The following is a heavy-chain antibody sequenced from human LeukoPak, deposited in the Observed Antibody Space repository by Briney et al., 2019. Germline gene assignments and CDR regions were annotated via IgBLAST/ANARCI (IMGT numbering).Heavy chain of an antibody. Sequence: SETLSLTCTVSGGSISSSSYYWGWIRQPPGKGLEWIGSIYYSGSTYYNPSLKSRVTISVDTAKNQFSLNLSSVTAADTAMYYYACLKKRLCFGWDAFDYWGQGTLVTVSS. J-gene: IGHJ4*02. CDR2: IYYSGST. D-gene: IGHD6-19*01. CDR1: GGSISSSSYY. V-gene: IGHV4-39*01. CDR3: ACLKKRLCFGWDAFDY.